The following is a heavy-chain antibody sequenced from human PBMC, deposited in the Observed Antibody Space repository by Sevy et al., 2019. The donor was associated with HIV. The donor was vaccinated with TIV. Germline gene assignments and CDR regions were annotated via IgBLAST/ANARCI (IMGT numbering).Heavy chain of an antibody. CDR2: ISGYTGDT. CDR3: ARDKHQGVVILPGSMWGGIDY. V-gene: IGHV1-18*01. CDR1: GYSFTRYG. J-gene: IGHJ4*02. Sequence: ASVKVSCTASGYSFTRYGISWVRQAPGQGLEWMGWISGYTGDTNFAQSLQGRVIMTTDTSTSTAYMELRSLTSDDTAVYYCARDKHQGVVILPGSMWGGIDYWGQGTLVTVSS. D-gene: IGHD2-15*01.